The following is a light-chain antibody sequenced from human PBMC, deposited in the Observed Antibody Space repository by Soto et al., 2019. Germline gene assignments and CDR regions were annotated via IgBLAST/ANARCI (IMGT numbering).Light chain of an antibody. CDR3: QQYNNWWT. CDR2: GAS. J-gene: IGKJ1*01. CDR1: QSVSSN. V-gene: IGKV3-15*01. Sequence: IVMPPSPATLSFSVAAPASLCCRASQSVSSNLAWYQQKPGQAPRLLIYGASTRATGIPARFSGSGSGTEFTLTISSLQSEDFAVYYCQQYNNWWTFGQGTKVDIK.